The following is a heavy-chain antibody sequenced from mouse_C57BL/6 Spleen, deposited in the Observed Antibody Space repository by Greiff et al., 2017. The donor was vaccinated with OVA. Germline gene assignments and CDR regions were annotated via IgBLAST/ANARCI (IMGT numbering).Heavy chain of an antibody. V-gene: IGHV2-5*01. J-gene: IGHJ2*01. D-gene: IGHD1-1*01. CDR1: GFSLTSYG. CDR3: AKGDYYGSSPLFDY. Sequence: VKLVESGPGLVQPSQSLSITCTVSGFSLTSYGVHWVRQSPGKGLEWLGVIWRGGSTDYNAAFMSRLSITKDNSKSQVFFKMNSLQADDTAIYYCAKGDYYGSSPLFDYWGQGTTLTVSS. CDR2: IWRGGST.